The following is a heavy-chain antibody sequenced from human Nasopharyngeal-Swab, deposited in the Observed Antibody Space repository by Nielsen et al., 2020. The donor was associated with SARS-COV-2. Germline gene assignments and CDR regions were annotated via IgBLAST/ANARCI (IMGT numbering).Heavy chain of an antibody. CDR3: ARAIKIFGAVVGSFDP. V-gene: IGHV4-39*07. CDR1: GGSMTSNNYY. Sequence: SGTLSLTCSVSGGSMTSNNYYWGWIRQPPAKGLEWIGNIYYNGITYYNPSLKSRVTISLDTSKSQFSLKLTSVTAADTAVYYCARAIKIFGAVVGSFDPWGQGTLVTVSS. CDR2: IYYNGIT. J-gene: IGHJ5*02. D-gene: IGHD3-3*01.